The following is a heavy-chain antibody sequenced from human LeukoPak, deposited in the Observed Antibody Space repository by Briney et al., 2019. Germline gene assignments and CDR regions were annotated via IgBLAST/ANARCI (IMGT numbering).Heavy chain of an antibody. V-gene: IGHV1-2*06. Sequence: ASVKVSCKTSGYTFTGYYMLWVRQAPGQGLEWMGRINPNSGDTNYAQKFQGRVTMTGDTSITTAYMELNSLRSDDTAVYYCAKAKPQGSDRDFDYWGQGTLVTVSS. CDR1: GYTFTGYY. CDR3: AKAKPQGSDRDFDY. CDR2: INPNSGDT. J-gene: IGHJ4*02. D-gene: IGHD1-14*01.